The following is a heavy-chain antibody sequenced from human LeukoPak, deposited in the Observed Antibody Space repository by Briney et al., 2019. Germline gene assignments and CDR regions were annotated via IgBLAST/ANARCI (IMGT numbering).Heavy chain of an antibody. D-gene: IGHD2-21*01. J-gene: IGHJ4*02. CDR2: MEQNGNVK. CDR1: GVSVSGHW. V-gene: IGHV3-7*01. Sequence: GGSLRLSCAASGVSVSGHWMSWVRQAPGKGLEWVATMEQNGNVKYYVDSVKGRFTISRDNAKNSLYLQMNSLRAEDTAVYYCVRGDCDYWGQGTLVTVSS. CDR3: VRGDCDY.